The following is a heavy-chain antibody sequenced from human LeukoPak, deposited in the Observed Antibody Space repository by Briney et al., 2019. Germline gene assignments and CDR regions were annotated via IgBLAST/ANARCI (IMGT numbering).Heavy chain of an antibody. Sequence: ASVKVSCKVSGYTLTELSMHWVRQAPGKGLEWMGGFDPEDGETIYAQKFQGRVTMTEDTSTDTAYMELSSLRSEDTAVYYCATVVGIAAAGSPFDYWGQGTLVTVSS. D-gene: IGHD6-13*01. CDR1: GYTLTELS. V-gene: IGHV1-24*01. J-gene: IGHJ4*02. CDR2: FDPEDGET. CDR3: ATVVGIAAAGSPFDY.